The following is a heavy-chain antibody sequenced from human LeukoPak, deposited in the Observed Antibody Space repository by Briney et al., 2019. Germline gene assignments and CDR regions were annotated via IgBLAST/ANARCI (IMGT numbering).Heavy chain of an antibody. CDR3: ARVGIGYYDFWSGYPRTLDY. J-gene: IGHJ4*02. V-gene: IGHV1-8*01. CDR1: GYTFTSYD. CDR2: MNPNSGNT. Sequence: ASVKVSCKASGYTFTSYDINWVRQATGQGLEWMGWMNPNSGNTGYAQKFQGRVTMTRNTSISTAYMELSSLRSEDTAVYYCARVGIGYYDFWSGYPRTLDYWGQGTLVTVSS. D-gene: IGHD3-3*01.